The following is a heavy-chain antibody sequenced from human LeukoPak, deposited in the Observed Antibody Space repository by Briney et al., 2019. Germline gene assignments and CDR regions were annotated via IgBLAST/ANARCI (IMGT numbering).Heavy chain of an antibody. CDR1: GYRFNVNY. V-gene: IGHV1-2*02. Sequence: ASVMVSCEASGYRFNVNYLHWVRQGSGQGLEWMGWMNPDTGATKIAQSFQGRLTMTRDTSIRTAYMELSRLTSDDTAIYYCARGAGSSWFDYWGQGTLVTVSS. D-gene: IGHD6-13*01. CDR3: ARGAGSSWFDY. CDR2: MNPDTGAT. J-gene: IGHJ4*02.